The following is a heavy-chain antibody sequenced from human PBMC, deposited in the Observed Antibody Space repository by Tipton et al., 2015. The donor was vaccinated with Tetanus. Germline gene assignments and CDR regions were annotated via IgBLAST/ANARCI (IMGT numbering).Heavy chain of an antibody. J-gene: IGHJ4*02. D-gene: IGHD5/OR15-5a*01. CDR3: ARLREIVSRSGWAFDY. CDR2: IHRGGST. V-gene: IGHV4-34*01. Sequence: TLSLTCGVFGDYLSDCYWTWVRQPPGKGLEWIGEIHRGGSTNYNPSLKSRLNLSVDTSKKDFSMRLRSVTAADTAVYYCARLREIVSRSGWAFDYWGQGTQVTVSS. CDR1: GDYLSDCY.